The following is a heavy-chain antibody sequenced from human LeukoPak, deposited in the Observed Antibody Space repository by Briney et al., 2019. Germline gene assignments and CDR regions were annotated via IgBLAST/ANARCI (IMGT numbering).Heavy chain of an antibody. J-gene: IGHJ3*02. CDR1: GYTFTANY. CDR3: ARYRCKTTSGCEDTDAFDT. V-gene: IGHV1-2*02. CDR2: LNPNSGAT. D-gene: IGHD2/OR15-2a*01. Sequence: ASVKVSCKTSGYTFTANYMQWVRQAPGQGLEWMGWLNPNSGATKYAQKFQGRVTMTRDTSINTAYMELCRLTSDDTAVYYCARYRCKTTSGCEDTDAFDTWGQGTMVTVSS.